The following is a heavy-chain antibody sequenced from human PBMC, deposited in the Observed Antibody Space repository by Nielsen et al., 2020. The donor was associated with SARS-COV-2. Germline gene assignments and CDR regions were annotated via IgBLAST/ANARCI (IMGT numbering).Heavy chain of an antibody. J-gene: IGHJ1*01. D-gene: IGHD6-13*01. V-gene: IGHV4-34*01. CDR2: INHSGST. CDR3: ARKYSSSWYPRGYFQH. CDR1: GGSFSGYY. Sequence: GSLRLSCAVYGGSFSGYYWSWIRQPPGKGLEWIGEINHSGSTNYNPSLKSRVTISVDTSKNQFSLKLSSVTAADTAVYYCARKYSSSWYPRGYFQHWGQGTLVTVSS.